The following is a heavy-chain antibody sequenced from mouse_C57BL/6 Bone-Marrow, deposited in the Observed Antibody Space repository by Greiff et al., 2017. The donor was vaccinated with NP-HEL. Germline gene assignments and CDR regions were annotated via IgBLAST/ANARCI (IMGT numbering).Heavy chain of an antibody. CDR2: FRNGGVST. D-gene: IGHD1-1*01. J-gene: IGHJ1*03. Sequence: EVKVVESGGGLVQPGGSRNLSVQPFESIFGAFSMFGVGRTPEKRLEWAAYFRNGGVSTNYPDTVKGGFTISRDNAKNTLYLQMSRLKSEDTAMYYCARHWIYGSSYAGYFDVWGTGTTVTVSS. CDR3: ARHWIYGSSYAGYFDV. CDR1: ESIFGAFS. V-gene: IGHV5-12*02.